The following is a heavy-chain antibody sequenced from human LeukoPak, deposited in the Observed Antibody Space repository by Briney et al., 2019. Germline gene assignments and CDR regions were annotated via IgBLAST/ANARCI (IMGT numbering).Heavy chain of an antibody. J-gene: IGHJ4*02. CDR2: IYYSGST. D-gene: IGHD3-22*01. CDR1: GGSISSSNYY. Sequence: SETLSLTCPVSGGSISSSNYYWGWIRQPPGKGLEWIGNIYYSGSTYYNPSLKSRVTISVDTSKNQFSLMLSSVTAADTAVYYCARLNYPDSSFDYWGQGTLVTVSS. V-gene: IGHV4-39*07. CDR3: ARLNYPDSSFDY.